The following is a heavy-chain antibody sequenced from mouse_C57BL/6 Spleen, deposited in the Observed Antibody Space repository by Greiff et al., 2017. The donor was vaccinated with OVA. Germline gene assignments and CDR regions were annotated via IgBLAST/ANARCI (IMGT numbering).Heavy chain of an antibody. CDR2: IDPSDSET. CDR3: ARSYCYGSYFDY. Sequence: VKVVESGAELVRPGSSVKLSCKASGYTFTSYWMHWVKQRPIQGLEWIGNIDPSDSETHYNQKFKDKATLTVDKSSSTAYMQLSSLTSEDSAVYYCARSYCYGSYFDYWGQGTTLTVSS. J-gene: IGHJ2*01. V-gene: IGHV1-52*01. CDR1: GYTFTSYW. D-gene: IGHD1-1*01.